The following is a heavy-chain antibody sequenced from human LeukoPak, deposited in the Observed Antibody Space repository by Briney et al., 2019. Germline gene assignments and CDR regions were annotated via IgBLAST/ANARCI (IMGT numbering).Heavy chain of an antibody. D-gene: IGHD1-26*01. CDR1: GDTFSTYT. J-gene: IGHJ5*02. CDR3: ARDNSVGDNAWWFDP. V-gene: IGHV1-46*01. Sequence: ASVKVSCKASGDTFSTYTVTWVRQAPGQGLEWMGLINPTGGSTGYAQKFQGRVTMTRDMSTSTDYMELSSLRSEDTAIYYCARDNSVGDNAWWFDPWGQGTLVTVSS. CDR2: INPTGGST.